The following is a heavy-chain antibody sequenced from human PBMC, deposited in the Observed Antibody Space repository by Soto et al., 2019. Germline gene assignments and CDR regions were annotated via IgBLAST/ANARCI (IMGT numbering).Heavy chain of an antibody. Sequence: GGSLRLSCAASGSTVSSNYMSWVRQAPGKGLEWVSVIYSGGSTYYADSVKGRFTISRDNSKNTLYLQMNSLRAEDTAVYYCARAEPSYSSSWTTSFPHLDYWGQGTLVTVSS. D-gene: IGHD6-13*01. V-gene: IGHV3-53*01. J-gene: IGHJ4*02. CDR2: IYSGGST. CDR1: GSTVSSNY. CDR3: ARAEPSYSSSWTTSFPHLDY.